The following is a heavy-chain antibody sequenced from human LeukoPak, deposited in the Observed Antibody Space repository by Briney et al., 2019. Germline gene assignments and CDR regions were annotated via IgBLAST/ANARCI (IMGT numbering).Heavy chain of an antibody. V-gene: IGHV3-74*01. J-gene: IGHJ6*02. Sequence: PGGSEGLLRAASGFSFRSYWRHWVRQPPGKGLLWVSRINSDGSGTTYADSVKGRFTISRDNAKNTVSLQMNSLRAEDTAVYYCARGGARRGSYVMDVWGQGTLVTVSS. CDR3: ARGGARRGSYVMDV. D-gene: IGHD1-26*01. CDR2: INSDGSGT. CDR1: GFSFRSYW.